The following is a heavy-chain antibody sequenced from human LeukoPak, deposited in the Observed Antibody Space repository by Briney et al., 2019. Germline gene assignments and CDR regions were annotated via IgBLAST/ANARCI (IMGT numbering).Heavy chain of an antibody. CDR2: ISWNSGSI. CDR3: AKDGTTVKTGENYFDY. V-gene: IGHV3-9*01. J-gene: IGHJ4*02. CDR1: GFTFDDYA. Sequence: GGSLRLSCAASGFTFDDYAMHWVRQAPGKGLEWVSGISWNSGSIGYADSVKGRFTISRDNAKNSLYLQMNSLRAEDTALYYCAKDGTTVKTGENYFDYWGQGTLVTVSS. D-gene: IGHD4-17*01.